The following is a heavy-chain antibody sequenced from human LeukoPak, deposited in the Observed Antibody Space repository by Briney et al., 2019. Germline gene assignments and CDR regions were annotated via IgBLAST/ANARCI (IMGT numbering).Heavy chain of an antibody. D-gene: IGHD2-21*02. CDR1: GFTFSSYG. CDR2: IWYDGSNK. Sequence: GGSLRLSCAASGFTFSSYGMHWVRQAPRKGLEWVAVIWYDGSNKYYADSVKGRFTISRDNSKNTLYLQMNSLRAEDTAVYYCARDYVAYCGGDCYFFDYWGQGTLVTVSS. J-gene: IGHJ4*02. V-gene: IGHV3-33*01. CDR3: ARDYVAYCGGDCYFFDY.